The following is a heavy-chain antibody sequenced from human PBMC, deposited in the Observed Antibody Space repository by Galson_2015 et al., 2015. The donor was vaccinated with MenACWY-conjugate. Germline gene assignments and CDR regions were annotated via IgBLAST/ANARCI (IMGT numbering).Heavy chain of an antibody. J-gene: IGHJ6*03. D-gene: IGHD5-18*01. CDR3: ARVGTWIHQYFYYTDV. V-gene: IGHV3-48*03. CDR1: GFTFTGYE. Sequence: SLRLSCAASGFTFTGYEFNWVRQAPGTGLEWLSYISKSGSPIYYADSVKGRFTISRDNIKKSLFLEMNSLRAGDTGVYYCARVGTWIHQYFYYTDVWGKGTTVTVSS. CDR2: ISKSGSPI.